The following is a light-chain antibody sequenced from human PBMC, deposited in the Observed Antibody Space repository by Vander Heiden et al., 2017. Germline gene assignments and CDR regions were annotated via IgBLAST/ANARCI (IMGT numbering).Light chain of an antibody. CDR1: SCDVGAYDY. CDR2: DVT. CDR3: CSYAGSYTWV. Sequence: QSALTQPRSVSGSPGQSVTISCSGTSCDVGAYDYVSWYQQHPGKAPKLLIYDVTKWPSGVPDRFSGSKSGNTATLTISGLLTEDEADYYCCSYAGSYTWVFGGGTKVTVL. J-gene: IGLJ3*02. V-gene: IGLV2-11*01.